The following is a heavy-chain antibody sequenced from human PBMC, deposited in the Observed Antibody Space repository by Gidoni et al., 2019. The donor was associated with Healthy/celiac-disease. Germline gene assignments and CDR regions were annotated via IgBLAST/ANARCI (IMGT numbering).Heavy chain of an antibody. D-gene: IGHD2-21*02. J-gene: IGHJ5*02. Sequence: EVQLVESGGGLVQPGGSLRLSCAASGFTFSSYWMSWVRQAPGKGLVLVANIKQDGSEKYYVDSVKGRFTSSRDNAKNSLYLQMNSLRAEDTAVYYCARERGGAYCGGDCYSALFSWGQGTLVTVSS. CDR3: ARERGGAYCGGDCYSALFS. CDR1: GFTFSSYW. CDR2: IKQDGSEK. V-gene: IGHV3-7*01.